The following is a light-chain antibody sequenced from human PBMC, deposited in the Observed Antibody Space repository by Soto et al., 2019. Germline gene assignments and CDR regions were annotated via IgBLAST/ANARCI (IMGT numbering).Light chain of an antibody. CDR1: RTVHSN. Sequence: EFVLTQSPGTLSLSPGERVTLSCRASRTVHSNVAWYQHKPGQAPRLLIYGASFRATGMPARFSGSGFGTELTITISSLQSEDFDVYYCQQYNNWPGTFGQGTKVDIK. J-gene: IGKJ1*01. V-gene: IGKV3-15*01. CDR2: GAS. CDR3: QQYNNWPGT.